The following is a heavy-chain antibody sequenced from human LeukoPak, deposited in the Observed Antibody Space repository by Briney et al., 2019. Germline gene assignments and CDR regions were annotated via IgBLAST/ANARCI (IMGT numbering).Heavy chain of an antibody. D-gene: IGHD6-19*01. Sequence: KPSQTLSLTCVISGDSVSSNSAAWNWIRRSPSRGLEWLGRTYYRSKWFNDYAVAVKSRITVNPDTSKNQFSLQLNSVTPEDTAVYYCARGNSGFLDSWGQGTLVTVSS. V-gene: IGHV6-1*01. CDR3: ARGNSGFLDS. CDR2: TYYRSKWFN. CDR1: GDSVSSNSAA. J-gene: IGHJ4*02.